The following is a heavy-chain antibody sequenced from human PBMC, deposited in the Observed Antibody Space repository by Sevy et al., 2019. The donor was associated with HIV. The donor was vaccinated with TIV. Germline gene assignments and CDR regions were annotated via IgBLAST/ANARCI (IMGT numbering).Heavy chain of an antibody. Sequence: GGSLRLSCAASGFAFSTHAMHWVRQAPGKGLEWVAVISYEGTETFYAAPVEGRFTISRDNSKNMLSLQINSLRPEDTAVYYCAGDGGYSVKWYPLYWGHGTLVTVSS. V-gene: IGHV3-30-3*01. CDR3: AGDGGYSVKWYPLY. J-gene: IGHJ4*01. CDR1: GFAFSTHA. D-gene: IGHD1-26*01. CDR2: ISYEGTET.